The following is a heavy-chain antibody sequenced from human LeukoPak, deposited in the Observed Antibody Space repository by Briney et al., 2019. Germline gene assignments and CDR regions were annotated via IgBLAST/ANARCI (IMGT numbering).Heavy chain of an antibody. J-gene: IGHJ6*03. Sequence: SETLSLTCSVSDDSITLYYWTWIRQPPGKGLEWIGYVDHTGSTNFNPSLNGRVSISRDTTKNLFSLRLRSVTAADTAVYFCARGRVSSSTWYSTYYYYFYMDVWGKGTTVTVSS. CDR3: ARGRVSSSTWYSTYYYYFYMDV. V-gene: IGHV4-59*01. D-gene: IGHD1-1*01. CDR1: DDSITLYY. CDR2: VDHTGST.